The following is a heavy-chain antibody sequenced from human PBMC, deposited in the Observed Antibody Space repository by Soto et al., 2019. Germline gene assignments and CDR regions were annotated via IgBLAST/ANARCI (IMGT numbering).Heavy chain of an antibody. V-gene: IGHV3-9*01. CDR2: ISWNSGSI. J-gene: IGHJ4*02. Sequence: GGSLRLSCAASGFTFDDYAMHWVRQAPGKGLEWVSGISWNSGSIGYADSVKGRFTISRDNAKNSLYLQMNSLRAEDTALYYCAKGDQTGTTFLSHFDYWGQGTLVTVSS. D-gene: IGHD1-1*01. CDR3: AKGDQTGTTFLSHFDY. CDR1: GFTFDDYA.